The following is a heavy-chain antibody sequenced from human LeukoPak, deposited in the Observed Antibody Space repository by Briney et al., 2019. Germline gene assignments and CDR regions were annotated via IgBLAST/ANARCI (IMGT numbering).Heavy chain of an antibody. D-gene: IGHD6-13*01. CDR3: ARGGAAAGRLFRNWFDP. J-gene: IGHJ5*02. CDR2: INHSGST. Sequence: SETLSLTCAVYGGSFSGYYWSWIRQPPGKGLEWIGEINHSGSTNYNPSLKSRVTISVDTSKNQFSLKLSSVTAADTAVYYCARGGAAAGRLFRNWFDPWGQGTLVTVSS. V-gene: IGHV4-34*01. CDR1: GGSFSGYY.